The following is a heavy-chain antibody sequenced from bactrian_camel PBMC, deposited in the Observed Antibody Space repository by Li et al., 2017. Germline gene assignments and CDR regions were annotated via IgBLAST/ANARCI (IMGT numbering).Heavy chain of an antibody. CDR1: GFTFSLHW. J-gene: IGHJ4*01. D-gene: IGHD6*01. Sequence: HVQMVESGGGSAQPGGSLRLSCAASGFTFSLHWMSWVRQAPGKGLEWLATMSSRGGATVYADSVKGRFTISRDNDKNTLYLQLNDLKSEDTAMYYCAKGDARLPTGNKRGQGTQVTVS. CDR3: AKGDARLPTGNK. V-gene: IGHV3S1*01. CDR2: MSSRGGAT.